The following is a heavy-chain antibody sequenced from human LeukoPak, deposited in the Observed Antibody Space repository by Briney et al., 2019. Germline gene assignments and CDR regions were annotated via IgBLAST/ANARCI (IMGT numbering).Heavy chain of an antibody. Sequence: NSSETLSLTCTVSGGSVSSGSYYWSWMRQPPGKGLEWIGYIYYSGSTNNYNPSLKSRVTISVDTSKNQFSLKLNSVTAADTAVYYCVRVGSGRHGGSWGQGTLVTVSS. CDR1: GGSVSSGSYY. J-gene: IGHJ4*02. D-gene: IGHD6-19*01. CDR2: IYYSGSTN. CDR3: VRVGSGRHGGS. V-gene: IGHV4-61*01.